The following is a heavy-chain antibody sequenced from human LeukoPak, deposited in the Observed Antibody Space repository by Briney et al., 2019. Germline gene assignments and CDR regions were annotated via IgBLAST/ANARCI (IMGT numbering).Heavy chain of an antibody. CDR3: ARDRIVVVPAAIEGLYYYYYMDV. Sequence: SETLSLTCTVSGGSISSGSYYWSWIRQPAGKGLEWIRRIYTSGSANYNPSLKSRVTISVDTSKNQFSLKLSSVTAADTAVYYCARDRIVVVPAAIEGLYYYYYMDVWGKGTTVTVSS. CDR2: IYTSGSA. D-gene: IGHD2-2*01. CDR1: GGSISSGSYY. V-gene: IGHV4-61*02. J-gene: IGHJ6*03.